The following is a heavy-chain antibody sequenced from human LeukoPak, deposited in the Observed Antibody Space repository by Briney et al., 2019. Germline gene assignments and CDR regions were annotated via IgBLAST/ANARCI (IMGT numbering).Heavy chain of an antibody. V-gene: IGHV3-23*01. J-gene: IGHJ4*02. D-gene: IGHD2-15*01. CDR1: GFTFSSYA. CDR2: ISGSGGST. Sequence: GGSLRLSCAASGFTFSSYAMSWVRQAPGKGLEWVSAISGSGGSTYYAGSVKGRFTISRDNSKNTLYLQMNSLRAEDAAVYYCAKDADIVVVVAADFDYWGQGTLVTVSS. CDR3: AKDADIVVVVAADFDY.